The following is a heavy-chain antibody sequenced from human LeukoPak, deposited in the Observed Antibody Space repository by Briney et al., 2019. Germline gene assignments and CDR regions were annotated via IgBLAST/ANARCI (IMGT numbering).Heavy chain of an antibody. D-gene: IGHD2-2*01. CDR1: GYTFASYG. Sequence: ASVKVSCKASGYTFASYGISWVRQAPGQGLEWMGWISAYNGNTNYAQKLQGRVTMTTDTSTSTAYMELRSLRSDDTAVYYCARTDCSSTSCQYDYWGQGTLVTVSS. J-gene: IGHJ4*02. V-gene: IGHV1-18*01. CDR3: ARTDCSSTSCQYDY. CDR2: ISAYNGNT.